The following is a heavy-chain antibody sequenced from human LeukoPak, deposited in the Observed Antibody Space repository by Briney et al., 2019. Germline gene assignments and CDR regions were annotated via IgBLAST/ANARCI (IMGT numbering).Heavy chain of an antibody. V-gene: IGHV3-7*04. CDR2: INQDESEQ. Sequence: GGSLRLSCAASGFTFSDYWMSWVRQAPGQGLTWVAHINQDESEQHFVASVQGRFTISRDNAKNSLYLQMDSLRAEDTAVYYCAGGALDYWGQGTPVTVSS. D-gene: IGHD3-16*01. CDR3: AGGALDY. CDR1: GFTFSDYW. J-gene: IGHJ1*01.